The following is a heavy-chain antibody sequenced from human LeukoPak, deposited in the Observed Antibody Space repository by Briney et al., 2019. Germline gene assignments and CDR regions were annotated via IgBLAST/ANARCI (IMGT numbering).Heavy chain of an antibody. CDR1: GFTSSSYW. V-gene: IGHV3-7*01. CDR2: IKQDGSEK. D-gene: IGHD4-17*01. Sequence: GGSLRLSCAASGFTSSSYWMSWVRQAPGKGLEWVANIKQDGSEKYYVGSVKGRFTISRDNAKNSLYLQMNSLRAEDTAVYYCARVDGDYVEYYYYYYYMDVWGKGTTVTVSS. J-gene: IGHJ6*03. CDR3: ARVDGDYVEYYYYYYYMDV.